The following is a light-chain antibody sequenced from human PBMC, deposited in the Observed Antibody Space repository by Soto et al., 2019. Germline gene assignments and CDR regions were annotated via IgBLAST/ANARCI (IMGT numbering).Light chain of an antibody. CDR3: QHYGSSPPDT. CDR1: QSVSTKY. V-gene: IGKV3-20*01. CDR2: GTS. J-gene: IGKJ2*01. Sequence: EIVLTQSPGTLSLSLGERATLSCRASQSVSTKYVAWYQQKPGQAPSLLIYGTSNRAADVPDRFSGTGSGTDFSLTISRLEPEDFPVYYCQHYGSSPPDTFGQGTKLEI.